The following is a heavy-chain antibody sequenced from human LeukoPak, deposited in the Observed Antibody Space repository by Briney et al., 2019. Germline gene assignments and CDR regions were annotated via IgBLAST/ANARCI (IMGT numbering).Heavy chain of an antibody. J-gene: IGHJ4*02. CDR3: ARDLQLYFDY. V-gene: IGHV3-30-3*01. CDR2: ISYDGSNK. D-gene: IGHD1-1*01. Sequence: GGSLRLSCAASGVTLSTYAMSWVRQAPGKGLEWVAVISYDGSNKYYADSVKGRFTISRDNSKNTLYLQMNSLRAEDTAVYYCARDLQLYFDYWGQGTLVTVSS. CDR1: GVTLSTYA.